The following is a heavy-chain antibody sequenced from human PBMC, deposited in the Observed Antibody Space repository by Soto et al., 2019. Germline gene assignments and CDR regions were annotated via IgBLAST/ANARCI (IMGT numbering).Heavy chain of an antibody. CDR1: GGSISSGDYY. V-gene: IGHV4-30-4*01. J-gene: IGHJ3*02. D-gene: IGHD3-9*01. CDR3: ARGRDTYYDILTRERGAFDI. Sequence: SETLSLTCTVSGGSISSGDYYWSWIRQPPGKGLEWIGSLYYSGSAYYNPSLKSRVTISVDTSKNQFSLKLSSVTAADTAVYYCARGRDTYYDILTRERGAFDIWGQGTMVTVSS. CDR2: LYYSGSA.